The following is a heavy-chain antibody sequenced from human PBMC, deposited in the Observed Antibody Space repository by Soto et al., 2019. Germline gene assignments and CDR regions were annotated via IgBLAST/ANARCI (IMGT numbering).Heavy chain of an antibody. D-gene: IGHD3-3*01. J-gene: IGHJ5*02. V-gene: IGHV1-24*01. CDR2: FDPEDGET. Sequence: ASVKVSCKVSGYTLTELSMHWVRQAPGKGLEWMGGFDPEDGETIYAQKFQGRVTMTEDTSTSTAYMELSSLRSDDTAVYYCARDRFGDFWSGYYRSRFDPWGQGTLVTVSS. CDR3: ARDRFGDFWSGYYRSRFDP. CDR1: GYTLTELS.